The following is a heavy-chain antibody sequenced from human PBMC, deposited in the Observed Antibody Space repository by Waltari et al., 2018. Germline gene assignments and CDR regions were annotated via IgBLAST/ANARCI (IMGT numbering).Heavy chain of an antibody. CDR2: IIPIFGTA. J-gene: IGHJ4*02. CDR1: GGTFSSYA. D-gene: IGHD3-22*01. Sequence: KKPGSSVKVSCKASGGTFSSYAISWVRQAPGQGLEWMGRIIPIFGTANYAQKFQGRVTITADKSTSTAYMELSSLRSEDTAVYYCARVPTYYYDSSGQGDYWGQGTLVTVSS. V-gene: IGHV1-69*06. CDR3: ARVPTYYYDSSGQGDY.